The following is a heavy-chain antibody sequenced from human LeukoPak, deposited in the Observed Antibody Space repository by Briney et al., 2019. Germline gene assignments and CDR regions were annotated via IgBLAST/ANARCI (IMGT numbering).Heavy chain of an antibody. CDR3: ARGRFIRWFVDLNFDY. Sequence: SETLSLTCTVSGGSISSDLYYWPWIRQHAGTGLEWIGRIYASGSTNYNPSLKSRVTISVDTSKNHFSLNLTSVTAADTAVYYCARGRFIRWFVDLNFDYWGQGAPVTVSS. V-gene: IGHV4-61*02. CDR2: IYASGST. CDR1: GGSISSDLYY. D-gene: IGHD3-10*01. J-gene: IGHJ4*02.